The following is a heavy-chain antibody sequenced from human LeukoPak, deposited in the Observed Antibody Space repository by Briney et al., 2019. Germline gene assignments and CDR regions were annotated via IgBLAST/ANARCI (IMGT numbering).Heavy chain of an antibody. J-gene: IGHJ4*02. V-gene: IGHV3-7*03. CDR2: IKQDGSDK. D-gene: IGHD4-23*01. CDR1: GFTFSSYW. Sequence: GGSLRLSCAASGFTFSSYWMSWVRQAPGKGLEWGANIKQDGSDKYYVDSVKGRFTISRDNAKNSLYLQINSLRAEDTAVYYCARKTVVRSYFDYWGQGTPVTVSS. CDR3: ARKTVVRSYFDY.